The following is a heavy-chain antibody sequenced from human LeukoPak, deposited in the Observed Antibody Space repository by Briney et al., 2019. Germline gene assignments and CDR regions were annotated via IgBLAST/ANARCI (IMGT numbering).Heavy chain of an antibody. CDR3: ARDYMRRLGELTYFDY. CDR1: GFSFDHYG. J-gene: IGHJ4*02. CDR2: INWNGDST. V-gene: IGHV3-20*04. Sequence: PGGSLRLSCATSGFSFDHYGMNWVRRAPGKGLEWVSAINWNGDSTGYADSVKGRFTISRDNTKNSLYLQMNSLRVEDTALYYCARDYMRRLGELTYFDYWGQGTLVTVSS. D-gene: IGHD3-16*01.